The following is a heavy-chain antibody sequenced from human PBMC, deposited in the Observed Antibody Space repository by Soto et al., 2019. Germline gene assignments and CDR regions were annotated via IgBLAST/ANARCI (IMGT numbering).Heavy chain of an antibody. D-gene: IGHD3-3*01. CDR1: GFTFSSYW. CDR3: AREQLITIFGVVINNWFDP. V-gene: IGHV3-7*05. J-gene: IGHJ5*02. Sequence: PGGSLRLSCAASGFTFSSYWMSWVRQAPGKGLEWVANIKQDGSEKYYVDSVKGRFTISRDNAKNSLYLQMNSLRAEDTAVYYCAREQLITIFGVVINNWFDPWGQGTLVTVSS. CDR2: IKQDGSEK.